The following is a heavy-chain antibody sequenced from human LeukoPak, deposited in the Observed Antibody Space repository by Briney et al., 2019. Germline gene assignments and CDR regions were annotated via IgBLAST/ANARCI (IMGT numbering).Heavy chain of an antibody. Sequence: KSSETLSLACSVSGYSVSSSDYYWGWIRQSPGTGLEWIGDVFYNGKTTYNPSLRSRVTISIDTSRNQFSLRLTSVTAADTAVYYCARIFDSWGQGTLVTVSS. J-gene: IGHJ4*02. V-gene: IGHV4-39*07. CDR2: VFYNGKT. CDR3: ARIFDS. CDR1: GYSVSSSDYY.